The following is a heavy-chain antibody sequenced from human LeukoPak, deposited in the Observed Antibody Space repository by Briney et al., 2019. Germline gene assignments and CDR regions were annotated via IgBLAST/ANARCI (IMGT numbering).Heavy chain of an antibody. CDR2: ISGRTGGT. Sequence: GGSLRLSCAASGFTFNTNAMSWVRQAPGKGLEWVSAISGRTGGTYYADSVKGRFTISRDNSKSTLYLQMDSLRAEDTAVYYCARETEMANLDYWGQGTLVTVSS. V-gene: IGHV3-23*01. CDR3: ARETEMANLDY. J-gene: IGHJ4*02. CDR1: GFTFNTNA. D-gene: IGHD5-24*01.